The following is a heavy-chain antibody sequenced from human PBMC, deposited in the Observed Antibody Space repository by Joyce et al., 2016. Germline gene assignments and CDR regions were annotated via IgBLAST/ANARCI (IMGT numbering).Heavy chain of an antibody. J-gene: IGHJ6*02. V-gene: IGHV1-69*02. Sequence: QVNLVQSGAEVKKSGSSVKVSCKASGGSFNKYTVSWVRQAPGQGLAWMGRIIPMLNMTNYAQEFQGRVTITADKSTTTAYMQLTGLRSDDTAVYFCAGTFNYPHHDGMDVWGQGTTVTVSS. CDR1: GGSFNKYT. CDR3: AGTFNYPHHDGMDV. CDR2: IIPMLNMT. D-gene: IGHD5-24*01.